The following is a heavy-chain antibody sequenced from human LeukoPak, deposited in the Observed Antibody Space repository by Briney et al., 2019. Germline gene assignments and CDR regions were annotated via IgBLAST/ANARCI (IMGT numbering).Heavy chain of an antibody. J-gene: IGHJ4*02. CDR3: ARDEYGAGRSGVDY. CDR2: ISAYNGNT. CDR1: GYTFTSYG. Sequence: GASVKVSCKASGYTFTSYGISWVRQAPGQGLEWMGWISAYNGNTNYAQKLQGRVTMTTDTSTSTAYVELRSLRSDDTAVYYCARDEYGAGRSGVDYWGQGTLVTVSS. D-gene: IGHD4-17*01. V-gene: IGHV1-18*01.